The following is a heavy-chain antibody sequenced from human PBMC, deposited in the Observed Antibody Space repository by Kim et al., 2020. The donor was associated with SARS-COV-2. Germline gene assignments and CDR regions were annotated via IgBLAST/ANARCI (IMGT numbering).Heavy chain of an antibody. Sequence: SETLSLTCTVSGGSVTSDTYYWDWVRQAPGKGLEWIGTIYYSGITDYSPSLKSRVTTSVDTSKNQFFLKVTSMTAADTAMYFCARRACWSCNFDYWGQGTLVTVSS. V-gene: IGHV4-39*01. CDR2: IYYSGIT. D-gene: IGHD2-21*01. CDR1: GGSVTSDTYY. CDR3: ARRACWSCNFDY. J-gene: IGHJ4*02.